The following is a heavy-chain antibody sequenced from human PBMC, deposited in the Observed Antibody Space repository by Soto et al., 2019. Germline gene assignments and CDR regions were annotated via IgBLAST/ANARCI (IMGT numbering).Heavy chain of an antibody. D-gene: IGHD2-2*01. Sequence: QVQLVESGGGLVKPGGSLRLSCTASGFTFSDHYMSWIRQVPGKGLEWLSYISSSGDTIYYADSVKGRFTVSRDNAKNSLYLQMNSLRAEDTAVYYCARYCSSASCYAGSAEYFQNWGQGTQVTVSS. CDR2: ISSSGDTI. CDR1: GFTFSDHY. V-gene: IGHV3-11*01. CDR3: ARYCSSASCYAGSAEYFQN. J-gene: IGHJ1*01.